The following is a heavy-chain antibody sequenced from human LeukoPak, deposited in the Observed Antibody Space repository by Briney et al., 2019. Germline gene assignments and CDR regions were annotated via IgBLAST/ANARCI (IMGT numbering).Heavy chain of an antibody. CDR3: AKDRYYDAGGGPGVY. J-gene: IGHJ4*02. CDR2: IYSGGST. Sequence: GGSLRLSCAASGFTVSSNYMSWVRQAPGKGLEWVSVIYSGGSTYYADSVKGRFTISRDNSKNTLYLQMNSLRAEDTAVYYCAKDRYYDAGGGPGVYWGQGTLVTVSS. CDR1: GFTVSSNY. D-gene: IGHD3-22*01. V-gene: IGHV3-66*01.